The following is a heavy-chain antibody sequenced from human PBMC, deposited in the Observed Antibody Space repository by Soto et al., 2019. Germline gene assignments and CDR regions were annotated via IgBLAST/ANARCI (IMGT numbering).Heavy chain of an antibody. V-gene: IGHV1-69*18. J-gene: IGHJ6*02. Sequence: QVQLVQSGTEVKKPGASVKVSCKASGGTFSRSGFPWVRQAPGQGLEWMGMIVPSVDTTNYAQKFQARVTISADQFTSTVSMELRSLRSEDTAVYYCARCPQPPDTADPYAVDVWGQGTRVIVSS. CDR3: ARCPQPPDTADPYAVDV. CDR2: IVPSVDTT. D-gene: IGHD5-18*01. CDR1: GGTFSRSG.